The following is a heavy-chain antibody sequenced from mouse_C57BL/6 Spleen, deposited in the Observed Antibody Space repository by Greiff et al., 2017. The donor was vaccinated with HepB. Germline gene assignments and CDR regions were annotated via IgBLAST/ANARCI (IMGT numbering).Heavy chain of an antibody. Sequence: QVQLQQPGAELVKPGASVKMSCKASGYTFTSYWITWVKQRPGQGLEWIGDIYPGSGSTNYNEKFKSKATLTVDTSSSTAYMQLSSLTSEDSAVYYCARGPITTVVEDAMDYWGQGTSVTVSS. CDR1: GYTFTSYW. J-gene: IGHJ4*01. CDR2: IYPGSGST. CDR3: ARGPITTVVEDAMDY. V-gene: IGHV1-55*01. D-gene: IGHD1-1*01.